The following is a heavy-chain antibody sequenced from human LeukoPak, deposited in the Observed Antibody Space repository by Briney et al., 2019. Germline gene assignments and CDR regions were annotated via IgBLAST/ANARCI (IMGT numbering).Heavy chain of an antibody. CDR2: MNPNSGNT. CDR3: VRVPSGYSYGFFDY. CDR1: GYTFTSYD. V-gene: IGHV1-8*02. Sequence: ASVKVSCKASGYTFTSYDINWVRQATGQGLEWMGWMNPNSGNTGYAQMFQGRVTMTRDTSTSTVYMELSSLRSEDTAVYYCVRVPSGYSYGFFDYWGQGTLVTVSS. D-gene: IGHD5-18*01. J-gene: IGHJ4*02.